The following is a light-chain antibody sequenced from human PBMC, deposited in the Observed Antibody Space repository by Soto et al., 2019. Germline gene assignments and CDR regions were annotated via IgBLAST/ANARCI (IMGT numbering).Light chain of an antibody. CDR1: QSVLYSSNNKNY. V-gene: IGKV4-1*01. Sequence: DIVMTQSPDSLAVSLGERATINCKSSQSVLYSSNNKNYLAWYQQKPGQPPKLLIYWASTRESGVPDRFSGGGSGTDFTLTISSLQAEDVAVYYCQQYLDNLLTFGGGTKVDIK. CDR3: QQYLDNLLT. J-gene: IGKJ4*01. CDR2: WAS.